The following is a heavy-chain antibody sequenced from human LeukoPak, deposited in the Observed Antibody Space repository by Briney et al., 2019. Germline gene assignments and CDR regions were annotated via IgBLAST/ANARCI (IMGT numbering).Heavy chain of an antibody. V-gene: IGHV3-53*01. CDR3: ARDRFGTTRSYAFDI. CDR1: GFTVSSNY. CDR2: IYSGGKT. D-gene: IGHD2-2*01. Sequence: GGSLRLSCAASGFTVSSNYMSWVRQAPGKGLEWVSVIYSGGKTYYADSVKGRFTISRDNSKNTLYLLMNSLRAEDTAVYYCARDRFGTTRSYAFDIWGQGTVVTVSS. J-gene: IGHJ3*02.